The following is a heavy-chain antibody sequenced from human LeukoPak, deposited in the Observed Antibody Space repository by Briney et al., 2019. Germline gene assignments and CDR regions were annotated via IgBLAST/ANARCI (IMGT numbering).Heavy chain of an antibody. J-gene: IGHJ4*02. CDR2: TNQDGSDK. CDR3: ASKGREDYNFPFDN. Sequence: GGSLRLSCAASGFTFSSYWMSWVRQAPGKGLEWVANTNQDGSDKYYVDSVKGRFTISRDNAKNSLYLQMNSLRAEDTAVYYCASKGREDYNFPFDNWGQGALVSVSS. D-gene: IGHD5-24*01. V-gene: IGHV3-7*01. CDR1: GFTFSSYW.